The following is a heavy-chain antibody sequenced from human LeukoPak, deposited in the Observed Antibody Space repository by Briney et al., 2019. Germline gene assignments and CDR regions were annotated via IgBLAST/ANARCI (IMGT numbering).Heavy chain of an antibody. CDR2: MNPNSGNT. CDR3: AAEGQWSLVHYFNS. Sequence: GASVKVSCKASGYTFTSYDINWVRQATGQGLEWMGWMNPNSGNTGYAQKFQGRVTMTEDPSTDTAYLELSSLRSEDTAVYYCAAEGQWSLVHYFNSWGQGTLVTVSS. D-gene: IGHD2-15*01. J-gene: IGHJ4*02. V-gene: IGHV1-8*01. CDR1: GYTFTSYD.